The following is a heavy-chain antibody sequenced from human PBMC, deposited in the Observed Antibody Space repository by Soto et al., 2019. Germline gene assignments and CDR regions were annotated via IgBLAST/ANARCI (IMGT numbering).Heavy chain of an antibody. D-gene: IGHD1-1*01. J-gene: IGHJ6*02. Sequence: SETLSLTCAVYGGSFSGYYWSWIRQPPGKGLEWIVEINHSGSTNYNPSLKSRVTISVDTSKNQFSLKLSSVTAADTAVYYCARGGEGYHWNDYYYYGMDVWGQGTTVTVSS. CDR1: GGSFSGYY. CDR3: ARGGEGYHWNDYYYYGMDV. V-gene: IGHV4-34*01. CDR2: INHSGST.